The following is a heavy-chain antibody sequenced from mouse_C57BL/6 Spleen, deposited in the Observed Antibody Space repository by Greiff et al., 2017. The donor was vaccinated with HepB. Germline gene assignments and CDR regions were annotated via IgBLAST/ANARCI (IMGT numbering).Heavy chain of an antibody. J-gene: IGHJ2*01. Sequence: EVKLMESGPVLVKPGASVKMSCKASGYTFTDYYMNWVKQSHGKSLEWIGVINPYNGGTSYNQKFKGKATLTVDKSSSTAYMELNSLTSEDSAVYYCAPITTVVAFDYWGQGTTLTVSS. V-gene: IGHV1-19*01. D-gene: IGHD1-1*01. CDR2: INPYNGGT. CDR3: APITTVVAFDY. CDR1: GYTFTDYY.